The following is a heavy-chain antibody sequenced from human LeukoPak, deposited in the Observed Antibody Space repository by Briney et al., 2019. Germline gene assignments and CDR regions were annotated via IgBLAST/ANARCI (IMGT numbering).Heavy chain of an antibody. V-gene: IGHV4-61*01. CDR2: IYYSGST. D-gene: IGHD6-19*01. CDR3: ARGGIAVAGYFDY. Sequence: SETLFLTCTVSGGSVSSGSYYWSWIRQPPGKGLEWIGYIYYSGSTNYNPSLKSRVTISVDTSKNQFSLKLSSVTAVDTAVYYCARGGIAVAGYFDYWGQGTLVTVSS. CDR1: GGSVSSGSYY. J-gene: IGHJ4*02.